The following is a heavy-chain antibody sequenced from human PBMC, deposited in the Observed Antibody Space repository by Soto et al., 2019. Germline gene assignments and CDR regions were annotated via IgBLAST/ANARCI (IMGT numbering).Heavy chain of an antibody. V-gene: IGHV3-21*04. CDR3: AKDMYYYDSSGYYYAAFDI. Sequence: SGGSLRLSCAASGFTFSSYSMNWVRQAPGKGLEWVSSISSSSSYIYYADSVKGRFTISRDNAKNSLYLQMNSLRAEDTALYYCAKDMYYYDSSGYYYAAFDIWGQGTMVT. CDR1: GFTFSSYS. CDR2: ISSSSSYI. J-gene: IGHJ3*02. D-gene: IGHD3-22*01.